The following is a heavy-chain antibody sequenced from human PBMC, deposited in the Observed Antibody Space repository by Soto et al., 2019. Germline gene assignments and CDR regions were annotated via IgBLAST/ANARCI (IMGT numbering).Heavy chain of an antibody. Sequence: SETLSLTCTVAGGSISSYYWSWIRQPPGKGLEWIGYIYYSGSTNYNPSLKSRVTISVDTSKNQFSLKLSSVTAADTAVYYCARSVVVVPAAAQNYYYYYMDVWGKGTTVTVSS. CDR3: ARSVVVVPAAAQNYYYYYMDV. V-gene: IGHV4-59*01. D-gene: IGHD2-2*01. CDR1: GGSISSYY. J-gene: IGHJ6*03. CDR2: IYYSGST.